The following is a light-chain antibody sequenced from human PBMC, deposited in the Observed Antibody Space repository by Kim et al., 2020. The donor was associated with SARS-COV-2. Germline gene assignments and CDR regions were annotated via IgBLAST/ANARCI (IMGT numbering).Light chain of an antibody. J-gene: IGLJ3*02. V-gene: IGLV4-60*03. CDR2: LEGSGSH. CDR3: ETWDSNTRV. Sequence: QPVLTQSSSASASLGSSVKLTCTLSSGHSTYTIAWHQQQPGKAPRHLVKLEGSGSHKKGSGVPDRFSGSSSGADRFLTISNLQSEDEADYYCETWDSNTRVFGGGTQLTVL. CDR1: SGHSTYT.